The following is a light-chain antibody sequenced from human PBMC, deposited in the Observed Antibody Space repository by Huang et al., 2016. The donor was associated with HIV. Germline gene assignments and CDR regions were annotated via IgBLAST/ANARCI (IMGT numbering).Light chain of an antibody. CDR1: QGISSY. V-gene: IGKV1-9*01. Sequence: IQLTQSPSSLSASVGDRVTITCRASQGISSYLAWYHQTPGKAPKLLIYAASTLQSGVPSRFSGSGSGTDFTLTISSLQPEDFATYYCQQVNSYPLTFGGGTKVEIK. CDR2: AAS. CDR3: QQVNSYPLT. J-gene: IGKJ4*01.